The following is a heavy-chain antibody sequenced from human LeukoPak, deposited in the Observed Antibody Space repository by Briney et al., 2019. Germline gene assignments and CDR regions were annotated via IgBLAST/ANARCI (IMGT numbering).Heavy chain of an antibody. D-gene: IGHD4-17*01. CDR1: GGSISSSNYY. CDR2: IYHSGST. J-gene: IGHJ4*02. CDR3: ARDYGDYDWYYFDY. Sequence: SETLSLTCTVSGGSISSSNYYWGWIRQPPGKGREWIGSIYHSGSTYYNPSLKSRVTISVDRSKNQFSLKLSSVTAADTAVYYCARDYGDYDWYYFDYWGQGTLVTVSS. V-gene: IGHV4-39*07.